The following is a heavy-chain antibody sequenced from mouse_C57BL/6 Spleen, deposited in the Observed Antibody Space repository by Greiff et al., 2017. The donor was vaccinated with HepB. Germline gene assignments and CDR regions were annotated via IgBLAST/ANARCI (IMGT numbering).Heavy chain of an antibody. Sequence: VQLQQPGPGLVKPSQSLSLTCSVTGYSITSGYYWNWIRQFPGNKLEWMGYISYDGSNNYNPSLKNRISITRDTSKNQFFLKLNSVTTEDTATYYCARDRDDVVFAYWGQGTLVTVSA. CDR2: ISYDGSN. CDR1: GYSITSGYY. V-gene: IGHV3-6*01. D-gene: IGHD1-1*02. CDR3: ARDRDDVVFAY. J-gene: IGHJ3*01.